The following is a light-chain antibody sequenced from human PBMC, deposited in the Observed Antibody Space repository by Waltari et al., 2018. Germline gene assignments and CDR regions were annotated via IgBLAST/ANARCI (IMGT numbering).Light chain of an antibody. CDR2: EVS. V-gene: IGLV2-14*01. CDR3: SSYTSSSTYV. CDR1: SSDVGGYNY. Sequence: SALPQPASVSGSPGQSLTISCPVTSSDVGGYNYFSWYQQHPGKAPKLMIYEVSNRPSGVSNRFSGSKSGNTASLTISGLQAEDEADYYCSSYTSSSTYVFGTGTKVTVL. J-gene: IGLJ1*01.